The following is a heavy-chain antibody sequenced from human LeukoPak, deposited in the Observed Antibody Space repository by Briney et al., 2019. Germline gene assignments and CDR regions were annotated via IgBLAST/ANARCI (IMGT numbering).Heavy chain of an antibody. J-gene: IGHJ4*02. CDR3: ARRGDGYDPFDY. D-gene: IGHD5-12*01. Sequence: SETLSLTCTVSGGSISSSSYYWGWIRQPPGKGLEWIGSIYYSGSTYYNPSLKSRVTISVDTSKNQFSLKLSSVTAADTAAYYCARRGDGYDPFDYWGQGTLVTVSS. V-gene: IGHV4-39*01. CDR1: GGSISSSSYY. CDR2: IYYSGST.